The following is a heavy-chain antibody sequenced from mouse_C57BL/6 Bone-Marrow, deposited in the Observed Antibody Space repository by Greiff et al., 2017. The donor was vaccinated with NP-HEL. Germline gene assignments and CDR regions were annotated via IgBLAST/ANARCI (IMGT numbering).Heavy chain of an antibody. CDR2: IYPGGGYT. CDR3: ARLYHGSIFHLYLGV. Sequence: QVQLQQSGAELVRPGTSVKMSCKASGYTFTNYWIGWAKQRPGHGLEWIGDIYPGGGYTNYNEKFKGKATLTADKASSTAYMQFSSLTSEHSAIYYCARLYHGSIFHLYLGVGHTGTALTLSS. CDR1: GYTFTNYW. V-gene: IGHV1-63*01. J-gene: IGHJ1*03. D-gene: IGHD1-1*01.